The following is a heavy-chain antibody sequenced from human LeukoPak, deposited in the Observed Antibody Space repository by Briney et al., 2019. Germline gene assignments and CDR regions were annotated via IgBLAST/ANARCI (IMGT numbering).Heavy chain of an antibody. Sequence: SGGSLRLSCSASGFTFSSYAMHWVRQAPGKGLEYVSAISSNGGSTYYADSVKGRLTISRDNSKNTLYLQMSSLRAEDTAVYYCVKDRLYSSSWFDYWGQGTLVTVSS. V-gene: IGHV3-64D*09. J-gene: IGHJ4*02. CDR2: ISSNGGST. D-gene: IGHD6-13*01. CDR3: VKDRLYSSSWFDY. CDR1: GFTFSSYA.